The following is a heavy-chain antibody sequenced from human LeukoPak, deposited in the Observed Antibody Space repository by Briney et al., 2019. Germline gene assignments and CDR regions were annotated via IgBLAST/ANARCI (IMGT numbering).Heavy chain of an antibody. V-gene: IGHV3-23*01. D-gene: IGHD2-2*01. CDR3: AKRDIVVVPAATTYFQH. CDR2: ISGSGGST. Sequence: GGSLRLSCAASGFTFSSYAMSWVRQAPGKGLEWVSAISGSGGSTYYADSVKGRFTISRDNSKNTLYLQMNSLRAEDTAVYYCAKRDIVVVPAATTYFQHWGQGTLVTVSS. CDR1: GFTFSSYA. J-gene: IGHJ1*01.